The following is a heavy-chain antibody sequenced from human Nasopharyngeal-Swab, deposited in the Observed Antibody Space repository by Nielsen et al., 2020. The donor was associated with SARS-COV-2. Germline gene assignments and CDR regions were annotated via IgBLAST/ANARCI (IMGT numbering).Heavy chain of an antibody. V-gene: IGHV1-69*06. CDR2: IIPIFGTA. CDR1: GGTFSSYA. Sequence: SVKVSCKASGGTFSSYAISWVRQAPEQGLEWMGGIIPIFGTANYAQKFQGRVTITADKSTSTAYMELSSLRSEDTAVYYCARGDTIFGKGSYDAFDIWGQGTMVTVSS. CDR3: ARGDTIFGKGSYDAFDI. D-gene: IGHD3-3*01. J-gene: IGHJ3*02.